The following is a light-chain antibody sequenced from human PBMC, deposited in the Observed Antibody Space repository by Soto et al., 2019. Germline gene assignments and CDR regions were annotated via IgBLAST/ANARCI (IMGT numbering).Light chain of an antibody. J-gene: IGLJ3*02. CDR3: SSYTTRSTLV. V-gene: IGLV2-14*03. CDR2: DVT. CDR1: SSDVGGYDY. Sequence: QSALTQPASVSGSLGQSITISCTGTSSDVGGYDYVSWYQQHPGKAPKLIIYDVTYRPSGVSARFSGSKSGNTASLTISGLRTEDEADYYCSSYTTRSTLVFGGGTKLTVL.